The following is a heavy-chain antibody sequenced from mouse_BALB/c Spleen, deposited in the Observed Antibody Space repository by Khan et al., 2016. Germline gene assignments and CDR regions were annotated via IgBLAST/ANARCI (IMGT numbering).Heavy chain of an antibody. CDR2: INTFTGQP. CDR3: ARHGPGAMDY. J-gene: IGHJ4*01. Sequence: QIQLVQSGPELKKPGETVKISCKASGYTFTNYGMIWVKQAPGKDLKWMGWINTFTGQPSYADDFKGRFAFSLETSASTVHLQINNLKNEDMATYFCARHGPGAMDYWAQGTSVTASS. CDR1: GYTFTNYG. V-gene: IGHV9-1*02.